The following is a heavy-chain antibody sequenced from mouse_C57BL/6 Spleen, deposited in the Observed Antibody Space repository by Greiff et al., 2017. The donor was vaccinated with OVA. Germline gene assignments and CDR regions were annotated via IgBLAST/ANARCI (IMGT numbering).Heavy chain of an antibody. D-gene: IGHD5-1*01. V-gene: IGHV1-15*01. CDR3: TREGEYAWFAY. CDR2: IDPETGGT. Sequence: QVQLQQSGAELVRPGASVTLSCKASGYTFTDYEMHWVKQTPVHGLEWIGAIDPETGGTAYNQKFKGKAILTADKSSSTAYMELRSLTSEDSAVYYCTREGEYAWFAYWGQGTLVTVSA. J-gene: IGHJ3*01. CDR1: GYTFTDYE.